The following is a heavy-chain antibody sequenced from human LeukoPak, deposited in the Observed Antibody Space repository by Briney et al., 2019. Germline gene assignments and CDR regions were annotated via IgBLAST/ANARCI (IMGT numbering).Heavy chain of an antibody. CDR3: ARAAQDYYDSSGAIDY. CDR2: ISSSGSTI. Sequence: GGSLRLSCAASGFTFSSYEMNWVRQAPGKGLEWVSYISSSGSTIYYADSVKGRFTISRDNAKNSLYLQMNSLRAEDTAVYYCARAAQDYYDSSGAIDYWGQGTLVTVSS. J-gene: IGHJ4*02. V-gene: IGHV3-48*03. D-gene: IGHD3-22*01. CDR1: GFTFSSYE.